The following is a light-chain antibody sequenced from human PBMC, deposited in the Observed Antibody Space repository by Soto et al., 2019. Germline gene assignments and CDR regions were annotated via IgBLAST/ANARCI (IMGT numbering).Light chain of an antibody. V-gene: IGKV1-33*01. CDR3: QHYYVAPWT. CDR2: AAS. CDR1: QDINHY. J-gene: IGKJ1*01. Sequence: DIQMTQSPSSLSASVGDTVTITCQASQDINHYLNWYQQKPGKAPKLLIYAASNLQTGVPSRFSGSGSETDFTLTISSLQPEDFATYYCQHYYVAPWTFGQGTKVDIK.